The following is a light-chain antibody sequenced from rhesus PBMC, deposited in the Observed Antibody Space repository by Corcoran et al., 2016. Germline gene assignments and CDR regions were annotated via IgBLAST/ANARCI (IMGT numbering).Light chain of an antibody. J-gene: IGKJ1*01. CDR1: QGINKY. CDR3: QQHNTYPPT. Sequence: DVQMTQSPSSLSASVGDTVTITCQASQGINKYLVWYQQKPGKAPEALIHDTSPLQSGVPSRFRGIGYGTEVTLTISSLQPEDFATDDGQQHNTYPPTFGHGTKVDIK. V-gene: IGKV1S16*01. CDR2: DTS.